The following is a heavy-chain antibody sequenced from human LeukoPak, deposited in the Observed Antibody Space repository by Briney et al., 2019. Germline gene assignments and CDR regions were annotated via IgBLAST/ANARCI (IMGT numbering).Heavy chain of an antibody. CDR2: TRGSGSGM. J-gene: IGHJ4*02. Sequence: GGSLRLSCAASGFAFSDYSLTWVRQAPGKGLEWVANTRGSGSGMGSGNYYAGSVKGRFTISRDNAKSSLYLQMNSLIAEDTAFYYCARDDNWGFDYWGQGALVTVSS. CDR3: ARDDNWGFDY. CDR1: GFAFSDYS. V-gene: IGHV3-21*05. D-gene: IGHD7-27*01.